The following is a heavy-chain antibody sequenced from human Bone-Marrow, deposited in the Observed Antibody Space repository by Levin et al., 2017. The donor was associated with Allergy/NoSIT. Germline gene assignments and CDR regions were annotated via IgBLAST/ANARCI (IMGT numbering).Heavy chain of an antibody. D-gene: IGHD2-15*01. CDR1: GFTFSSYA. CDR2: ISYDGSNK. CDR3: ARGAAALGYCSDGSCSDSGDAFDI. Sequence: PGGSLRLSCAASGFTFSSYAMHWVRQAPGKGLEWVAVISYDGSNKYYADSVKGRFTISRDNSKNTLYLQMSGLRAEDTAVYYCARGAAALGYCSDGSCSDSGDAFDIWGQGTMVTVSS. V-gene: IGHV3-30-3*01. J-gene: IGHJ3*02.